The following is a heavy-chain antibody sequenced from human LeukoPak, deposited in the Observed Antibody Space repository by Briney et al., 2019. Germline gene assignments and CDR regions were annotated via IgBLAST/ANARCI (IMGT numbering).Heavy chain of an antibody. CDR2: IDPNSGGT. CDR1: GYTFISHW. CDR3: ARDYPHQRFDY. V-gene: IGHV1-2*02. J-gene: IGHJ4*02. Sequence: SVKDSCKASGYTFISHWWHGVRQPPSQQREGVGRIDPNSGGTSSAQKFQGRVTMTRDTSISTVYMELSGLRSDDTAMYYCARDYPHQRFDYWGQGTLVTVSS.